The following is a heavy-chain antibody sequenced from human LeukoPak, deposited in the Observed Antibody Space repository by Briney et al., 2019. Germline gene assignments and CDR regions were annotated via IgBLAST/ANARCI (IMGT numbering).Heavy chain of an antibody. V-gene: IGHV4-38-2*01. J-gene: IGHJ4*02. Sequence: SETLSPTCAVSGYSISSGYYWGWIRQPPGKGLEWIGSIYHSGSTYYNPSLKSRVTISVDTSKNQFSLKLSSVTAADTAVYYCASVGGSYWGQGTLVTVSS. CDR2: IYHSGST. CDR1: GYSISSGYY. CDR3: ASVGGSY. D-gene: IGHD3-16*01.